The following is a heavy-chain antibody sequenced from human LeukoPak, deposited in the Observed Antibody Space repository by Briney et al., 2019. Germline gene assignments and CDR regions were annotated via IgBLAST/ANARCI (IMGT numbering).Heavy chain of an antibody. Sequence: SETLSLTCTVSGGSISSYYWSWIRQPPGKGLEWIGYIFHSGSTNYNPSLKSRVTISVDTSKNRFSLRMSSMTAADTAVYYCARATSRFYTDFDYWGQGTLVTVSS. V-gene: IGHV4-59*01. CDR3: ARATSRFYTDFDY. CDR2: IFHSGST. J-gene: IGHJ4*02. CDR1: GGSISSYY. D-gene: IGHD1-1*01.